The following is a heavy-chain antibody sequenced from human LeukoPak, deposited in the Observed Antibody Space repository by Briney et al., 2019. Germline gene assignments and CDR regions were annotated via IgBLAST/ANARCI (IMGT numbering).Heavy chain of an antibody. D-gene: IGHD3-22*01. CDR1: GGTFSSYA. J-gene: IGHJ4*02. CDR2: IIPIFGTA. CDR3: ARGPNYYDSSGYYLGFDY. Sequence: SVKVSCKASGGTFSSYAISWVRQAPGQGLEWMGGIIPIFGTANYAQKFQGRVTITADESTSTAYMELSSLRSEDTAVYYCARGPNYYDSSGYYLGFDYWGQGTLVTVSS. V-gene: IGHV1-69*13.